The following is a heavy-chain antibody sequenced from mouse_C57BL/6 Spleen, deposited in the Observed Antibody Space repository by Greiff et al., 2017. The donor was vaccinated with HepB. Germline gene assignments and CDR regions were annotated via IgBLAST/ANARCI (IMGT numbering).Heavy chain of an antibody. CDR2: IDPNSGGT. D-gene: IGHD1-1*01. V-gene: IGHV1-72*01. CDR1: GYTFTSYW. Sequence: VQLQQPGAELVKPGASVKLSCKASGYTFTSYWMHWVKQRPGRGLEWIGRIDPNSGGTKYNEKFKSTATLTVEKPSSTAYMQLSSLTSEDSAIYYCARGLRSSYWYFDVWGTGTTVTVSS. J-gene: IGHJ1*03. CDR3: ARGLRSSYWYFDV.